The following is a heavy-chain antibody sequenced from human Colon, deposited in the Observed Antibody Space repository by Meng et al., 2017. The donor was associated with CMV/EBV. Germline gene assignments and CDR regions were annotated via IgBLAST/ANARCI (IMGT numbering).Heavy chain of an antibody. CDR2: ISSRSGSTI. D-gene: IGHD2-2*01. CDR3: ARETSSPAIYYYYYGMDV. Sequence: GESLKISCEVSGFIFSSYEMSWVRRAPGKGLEWIAFISSRSGSTISYADSVKGRFTISRDNSKNTLYLQMYNLRAEDTAVYYCARETSSPAIYYYYYGMDVWGQGTTVTVSS. J-gene: IGHJ6*02. CDR1: GFIFSSYE. V-gene: IGHV3-48*03.